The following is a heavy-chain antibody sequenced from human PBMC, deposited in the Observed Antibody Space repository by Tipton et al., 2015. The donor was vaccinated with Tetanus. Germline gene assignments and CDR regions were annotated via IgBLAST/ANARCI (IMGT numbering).Heavy chain of an antibody. CDR3: ARGSSRSPYYSGMDV. V-gene: IGHV5-51*01. D-gene: IGHD3-22*01. J-gene: IGHJ6*02. CDR1: GDSFSTYW. CDR2: IYPDDSDT. Sequence: QLVQSGAEVEKPGESLKISCKGSGDSFSTYWIGWVRQMPGKGLEWMGIIYPDDSDTRYSPSFQGQVTISADKSISTAYLQWSSLKASDTAMYYCARGSSRSPYYSGMDVWGQGPTVSVSS.